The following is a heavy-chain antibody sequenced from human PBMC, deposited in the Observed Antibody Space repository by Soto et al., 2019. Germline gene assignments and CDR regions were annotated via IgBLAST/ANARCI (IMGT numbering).Heavy chain of an antibody. CDR3: ARGETYCTNGVCSGFYYYYMDV. CDR1: GFTFSSYG. D-gene: IGHD2-8*01. V-gene: IGHV3-30*03. Sequence: GGSLRLSCAASGFTFSSYGMHWVRQAPGKGLEWVAVISYDGSNKYYADSVKGRFTISRDNSKNTLYLQMNSLRAEDTAVYYCARGETYCTNGVCSGFYYYYMDVWGKGTTVTVSS. CDR2: ISYDGSNK. J-gene: IGHJ6*03.